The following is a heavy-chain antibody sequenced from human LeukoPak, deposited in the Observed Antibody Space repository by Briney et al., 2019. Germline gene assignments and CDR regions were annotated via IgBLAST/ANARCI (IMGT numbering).Heavy chain of an antibody. V-gene: IGHV1-2*04. CDR2: INPNGGGT. Sequence: GASVKVSCTPSGYTFTDYYLHWVRQAPGQGLEWMGWINPNGGGTKYAQKFQGWVTMTRDTSIGTAYMELSSLRSEDTAVYYCARVSRRPYGQSIGYWGQGTLVTVSS. J-gene: IGHJ4*02. CDR3: ARVSRRPYGQSIGY. CDR1: GYTFTDYY. D-gene: IGHD4-17*01.